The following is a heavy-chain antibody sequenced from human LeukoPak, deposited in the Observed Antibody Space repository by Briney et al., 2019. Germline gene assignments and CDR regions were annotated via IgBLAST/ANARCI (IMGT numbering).Heavy chain of an antibody. D-gene: IGHD1-26*01. CDR1: GFSLRSYL. CDR2: IKEDGSEK. Sequence: PGGSLRLSCGASGFSLRSYLMNWVRQAPGKGLEWVASIKEDGSEKNYVDSVKGRFTISRDNAKNSLYLQMNSLRAEDTAMYYCARVAPARIVGALPYFDYWGQGSLVTVSS. CDR3: ARVAPARIVGALPYFDY. J-gene: IGHJ4*02. V-gene: IGHV3-7*01.